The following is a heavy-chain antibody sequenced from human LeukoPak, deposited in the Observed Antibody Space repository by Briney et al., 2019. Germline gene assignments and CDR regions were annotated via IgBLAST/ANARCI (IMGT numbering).Heavy chain of an antibody. CDR1: GGSISSGNW. CDR2: IYHSGNT. CDR3: ARNGASSSVVD. J-gene: IGHJ4*02. Sequence: SGTLSLTCAVSGGSISSGNWWSWIRQPPGKGLEWIGEIYHSGNTVYNPPLKSRVTISVDNSNNQFSLKLTSVTAADTAMYYCARNGASSSVVDWGQGTLVTVSS. V-gene: IGHV4-4*02. D-gene: IGHD2-2*01.